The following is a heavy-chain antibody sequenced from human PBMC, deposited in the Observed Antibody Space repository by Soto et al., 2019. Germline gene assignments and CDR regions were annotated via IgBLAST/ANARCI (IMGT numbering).Heavy chain of an antibody. CDR1: GGTFSSNA. J-gene: IGHJ4*02. CDR3: ATGGRGYSSDARCQFDN. CDR2: VLPIFGTT. V-gene: IGHV1-69*01. D-gene: IGHD5-18*01. Sequence: QVQLVQSGAEVKKPGSSVKVSCQASGGTFSSNAISWVRQAPGQGLEWMGGVLPIFGTTNYAQNLQGRATITADASTSTDYKELSSLKSEDTALYYSATGGRGYSSDARCQFDNWGQGTLVTVSP.